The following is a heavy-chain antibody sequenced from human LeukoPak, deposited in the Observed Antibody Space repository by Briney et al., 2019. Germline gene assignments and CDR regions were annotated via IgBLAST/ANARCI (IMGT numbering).Heavy chain of an antibody. J-gene: IGHJ5*02. CDR2: INPNSGGT. CDR1: GYTFTGYY. D-gene: IGHD6-19*01. Sequence: AASVKVSCKASGYTFTGYYMHWVRQAPGQGPEWMGWINPNSGGTNYAQKFQGRVTMTRDTSLSTVYMELSRPRSDDTAVYYCATQATSGWHFSWGQGTLVTVSS. CDR3: ATQATSGWHFS. V-gene: IGHV1-2*02.